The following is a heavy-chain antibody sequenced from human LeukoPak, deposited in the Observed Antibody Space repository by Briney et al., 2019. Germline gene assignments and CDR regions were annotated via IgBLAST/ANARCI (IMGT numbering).Heavy chain of an antibody. CDR1: GFTFSSYA. Sequence: GGSLRLSCAASGFTFSSYAMNWVRQAPGKGLEWVSTINNSGGSTYYADSVKGRFTISRDNSKSTLYLQLDSLRAEDTAVYYCASRHSSGWYAYWGQGTLVTVSS. J-gene: IGHJ4*02. CDR2: INNSGGST. CDR3: ASRHSSGWYAY. D-gene: IGHD6-19*01. V-gene: IGHV3-23*01.